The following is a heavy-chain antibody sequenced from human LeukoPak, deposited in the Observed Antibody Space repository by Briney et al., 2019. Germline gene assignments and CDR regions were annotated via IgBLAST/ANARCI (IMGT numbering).Heavy chain of an antibody. CDR1: GFTFSSYA. D-gene: IGHD6-19*01. V-gene: IGHV3-30-3*01. CDR2: ISYDGSNK. J-gene: IGHJ4*02. Sequence: PGGSLRLSCAASGFTFSSYAMHWVRQAPGKGLEWVAVISYDGSNKYYADSVKGRFTISRDNSKNTLYLQMNSLRAEDTAVYYCAREYLQWLYDYWGQGTLVTVSS. CDR3: AREYLQWLYDY.